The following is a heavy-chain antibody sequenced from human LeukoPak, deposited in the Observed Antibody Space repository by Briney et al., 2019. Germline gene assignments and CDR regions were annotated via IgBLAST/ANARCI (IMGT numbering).Heavy chain of an antibody. V-gene: IGHV3-23*01. Sequence: GGSLRLSCAASGFTFSSYAMSWVRQAPGKGLEWVAAIRGSGGSTYYADSVKGRFTISRDNSKNTVYLQMNSLRAEDTAVYYCAKEEAEVAGTRDYWGQGTLVTVSS. CDR3: AKEEAEVAGTRDY. CDR1: GFTFSSYA. CDR2: IRGSGGST. J-gene: IGHJ4*02. D-gene: IGHD6-19*01.